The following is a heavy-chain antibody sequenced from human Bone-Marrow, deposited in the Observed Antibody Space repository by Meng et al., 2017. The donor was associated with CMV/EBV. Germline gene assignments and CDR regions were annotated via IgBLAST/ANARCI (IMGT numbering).Heavy chain of an antibody. CDR3: ARGPKRVRGVVVLYYFDY. CDR1: GGSFSGYY. D-gene: IGHD3-10*01. Sequence: SETLSLTCAVYGGSFSGYYWSWIRQPPGKGLEWIGEINHSGSTNYNPSLKSRVTISVDTSKNQFSLKLSSVTAADTAVYYCARGPKRVRGVVVLYYFDYWGQGTLVTVS. V-gene: IGHV4-34*01. CDR2: INHSGST. J-gene: IGHJ4*02.